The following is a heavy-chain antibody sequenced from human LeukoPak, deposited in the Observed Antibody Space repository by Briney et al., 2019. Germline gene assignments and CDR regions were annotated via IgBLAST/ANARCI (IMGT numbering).Heavy chain of an antibody. CDR2: INPSGGST. Sequence: ASVKVSCKASGYTFTSYYMHWVRQAPGQGLEWMGIINPSGGSTSYAQKLQGRVTMSTDTSTSTAYMELKSLRSDDTAVYYCARDSARPVGATGPAFDYWGQGTLVTVSS. D-gene: IGHD1-26*01. V-gene: IGHV1-46*01. J-gene: IGHJ4*02. CDR3: ARDSARPVGATGPAFDY. CDR1: GYTFTSYY.